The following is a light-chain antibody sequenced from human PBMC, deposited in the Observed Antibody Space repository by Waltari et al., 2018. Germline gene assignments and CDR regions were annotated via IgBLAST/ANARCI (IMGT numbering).Light chain of an antibody. V-gene: IGLV2-23*01. CDR3: CSYAGSSTWV. CDR2: EDS. Sequence: QSALTQPASVSGSPGRSITLSCTGTSSDVGCYNLVSWYQQHPGKAPKLMIDEDSKRPSGVANRLSGAKSGNTASQTISGLQAADEADYYCCSYAGSSTWVFGGGTKLTVL. CDR1: SSDVGCYNL. J-gene: IGLJ3*02.